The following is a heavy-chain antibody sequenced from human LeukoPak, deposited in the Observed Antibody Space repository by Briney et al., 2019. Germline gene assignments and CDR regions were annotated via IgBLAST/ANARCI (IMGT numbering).Heavy chain of an antibody. CDR1: GGSFSGYY. J-gene: IGHJ3*02. Sequence: SETLSLTCAVYGGSFSGYYWSWIRQPPGKGLEWIGEINHSGSTNYNPSLKSRVTISVDTSKNQFSLKLSSVTAADTAVYYCARGKGSTPLRGHDAFDIWGQGTMVTVSS. CDR3: ARGKGSTPLRGHDAFDI. D-gene: IGHD2-2*01. V-gene: IGHV4-34*01. CDR2: INHSGST.